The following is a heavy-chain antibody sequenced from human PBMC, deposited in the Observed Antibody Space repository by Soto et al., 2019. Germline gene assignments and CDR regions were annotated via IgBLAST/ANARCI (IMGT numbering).Heavy chain of an antibody. Sequence: SETLSLTCTVSGGSISSSSYYWGWIRQSPGKGLEWIGSIYYSGITYYNPSLKSRVTISADTSKNQFSLKLSSVTAADTAVYYCARYLPGQVVDYGGKGSLVTVPS. J-gene: IGHJ4*02. CDR2: IYYSGIT. CDR3: ARYLPGQVVDY. V-gene: IGHV4-39*01. CDR1: GGSISSSSYY.